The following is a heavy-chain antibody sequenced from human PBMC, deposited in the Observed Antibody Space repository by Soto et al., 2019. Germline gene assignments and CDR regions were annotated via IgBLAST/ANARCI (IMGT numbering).Heavy chain of an antibody. CDR2: IWYDGSNK. J-gene: IGHJ6*02. CDR1: GFTFSSYG. CDR3: ARGNIRDSSGYGTYYYYGMDV. Sequence: QVQLVESGGGVVQPGRSLRLSCAASGFTFSSYGMHWVRQAPGKGLEWVAVIWYDGSNKYYADSVKGRFTISRDNSKNTLYLQMNSLRAEDTAVYYCARGNIRDSSGYGTYYYYGMDVWGQGTTVTVSS. D-gene: IGHD3-22*01. V-gene: IGHV3-33*01.